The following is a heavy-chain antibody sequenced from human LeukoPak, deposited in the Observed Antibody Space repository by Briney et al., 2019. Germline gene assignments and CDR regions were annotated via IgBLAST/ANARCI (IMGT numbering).Heavy chain of an antibody. D-gene: IGHD3-16*02. CDR3: ARSLGVWGSYRYIFDY. V-gene: IGHV4-34*01. CDR1: GGSFSGYY. CDR2: INHSGST. J-gene: IGHJ4*02. Sequence: SETLSLTCAVYGGSFSGYYWSWIRQPPGKGLEWIGEINHSGSTNYNPSLKSRVTISVDTSKNQFSLKLSSVTAADTAVYYCARSLGVWGSYRYIFDYWGQGTLVTVSS.